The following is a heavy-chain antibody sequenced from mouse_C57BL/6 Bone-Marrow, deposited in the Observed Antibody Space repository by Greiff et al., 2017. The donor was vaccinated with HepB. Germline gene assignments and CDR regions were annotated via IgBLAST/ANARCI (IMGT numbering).Heavy chain of an antibody. CDR2: ISNGGGST. CDR3: ARLGYYGSSLDY. V-gene: IGHV5-12*01. Sequence: EVQGVESGGGLVQPGGSLKLSCAASGFTFSDYYMYWVRQTPEKRLEWVAYISNGGGSTYYPDTVKGRFTISRDNAKNTLYLQMSRLKSEDTAMYYCARLGYYGSSLDYWGQGTTLTVSS. D-gene: IGHD1-1*01. CDR1: GFTFSDYY. J-gene: IGHJ2*01.